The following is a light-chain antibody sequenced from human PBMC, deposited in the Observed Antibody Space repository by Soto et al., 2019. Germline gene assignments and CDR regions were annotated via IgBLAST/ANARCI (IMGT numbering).Light chain of an antibody. V-gene: IGKV4-1*01. CDR2: WAS. Sequence: IVVTQSPGSRALSLGERATINCKSSQSVLYSSNNKNYLAWYQQKPGQPPKLLIYWASTRESGVPDRISGSGSGTDFTLTISSLQAEDVAVYYCQQHYSTPLTFGGGTKVDIK. CDR3: QQHYSTPLT. CDR1: QSVLYSSNNKNY. J-gene: IGKJ4*01.